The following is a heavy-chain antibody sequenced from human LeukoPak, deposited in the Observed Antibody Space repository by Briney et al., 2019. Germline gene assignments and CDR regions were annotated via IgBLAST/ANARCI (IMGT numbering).Heavy chain of an antibody. Sequence: GGSLRLSCAVSGFTFNRYAMSWVRQAPGKGLEWVSTVRDTGSSTYYADSVKGRFTISRDNSKNTPYLQMNSLRAEDTAVYYCVNPNSLCCPHWGQGTLVTVSS. CDR2: VRDTGSST. CDR1: GFTFNRYA. CDR3: VNPNSLCCPH. J-gene: IGHJ4*02. D-gene: IGHD2-15*01. V-gene: IGHV3-23*01.